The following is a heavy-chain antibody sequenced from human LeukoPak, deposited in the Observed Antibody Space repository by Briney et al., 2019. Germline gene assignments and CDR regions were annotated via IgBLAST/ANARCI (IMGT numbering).Heavy chain of an antibody. Sequence: PGGSLRLSCAASGFTFTDYWMHWVRQAPGEGLVWVSHISTDGSRTNCADSVKGRFTTSRDNTKNTMYLQMSSLRAEDTAVYYCSPGFAFDVWGQGTMVTVSS. CDR3: SPGFAFDV. CDR1: GFTFTDYW. V-gene: IGHV3-74*01. D-gene: IGHD2-15*01. CDR2: ISTDGSRT. J-gene: IGHJ3*01.